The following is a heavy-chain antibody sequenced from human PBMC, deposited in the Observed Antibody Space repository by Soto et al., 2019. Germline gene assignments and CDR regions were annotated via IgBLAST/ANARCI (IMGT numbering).Heavy chain of an antibody. CDR1: GGSLNSKRYY. V-gene: IGHV4-30-2*01. CDR3: ARVPSP. CDR2: IYHSGST. Sequence: SETLSLTCTVSGGSLNSKRYYWGWIRQPPGKGLEWIGYIYHSGSTYYNPSLKSRVTISVDRSKNQFSLKLSSVTAADTAVYYCARVPSPWGQGTLVTVSS. J-gene: IGHJ5*02.